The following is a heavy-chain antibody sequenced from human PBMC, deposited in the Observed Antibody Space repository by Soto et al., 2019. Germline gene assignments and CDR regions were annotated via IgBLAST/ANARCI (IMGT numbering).Heavy chain of an antibody. CDR1: GFTFSNYA. Sequence: PGESLKISCAASGFTFSNYAMSWVRQAPGKGLEWVSAINDSGGSTYSADSVKGRFTISRDNSKNTLYLQMNSLRADDTAVYYCARRRDASGSYFDSWGQGTLVTVSS. J-gene: IGHJ4*02. V-gene: IGHV3-23*01. CDR2: INDSGGST. CDR3: ARRRDASGSYFDS. D-gene: IGHD3-10*01.